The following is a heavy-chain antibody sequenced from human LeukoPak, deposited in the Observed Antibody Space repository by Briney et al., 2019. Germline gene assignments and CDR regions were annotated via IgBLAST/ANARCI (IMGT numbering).Heavy chain of an antibody. V-gene: IGHV1-2*01. J-gene: IGHJ4*02. D-gene: IGHD3-10*01. CDR2: INPHSGGT. CDR1: GYNFTDYH. CDR3: ASDYGSFMSCYRGY. Sequence: ASVTVSCKASGYNFTDYHMHWVRQAPGQGLEGMGWINPHSGGTKLAEKFQGTVTSPRDTSINTAYMELSRLRSDDTAAYYGASDYGSFMSCYRGYWGQGTLVSVSS.